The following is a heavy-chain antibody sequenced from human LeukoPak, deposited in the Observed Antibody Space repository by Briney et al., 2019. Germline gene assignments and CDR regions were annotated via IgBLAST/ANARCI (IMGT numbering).Heavy chain of an antibody. CDR1: GYTFTSYG. Sequence: ASVKVSCKASGYTFTSYGISWVRQASGQGLEWMGWIYAYNGNTDYAQKFQGRVTMTTDTSTSTAYMELRSLRSDDTAVYYCARDQGDYSSSSVSDYWGQGTLVTVSS. V-gene: IGHV1-18*01. CDR2: IYAYNGNT. D-gene: IGHD6-6*01. J-gene: IGHJ4*02. CDR3: ARDQGDYSSSSVSDY.